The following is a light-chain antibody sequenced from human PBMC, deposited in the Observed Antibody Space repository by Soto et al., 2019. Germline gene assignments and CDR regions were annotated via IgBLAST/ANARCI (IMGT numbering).Light chain of an antibody. V-gene: IGKV1-39*01. Sequence: DIQFTQSPSSLSASVVDRVTITCRVSQVISSYLNWYRQKPGKVPKLLIYSASNLQSGVPSRFSGSGSGTDFTLTISSLQPEDFATYYCQQIYSTPITFGQGTRLEIK. CDR1: QVISSY. CDR3: QQIYSTPIT. CDR2: SAS. J-gene: IGKJ5*01.